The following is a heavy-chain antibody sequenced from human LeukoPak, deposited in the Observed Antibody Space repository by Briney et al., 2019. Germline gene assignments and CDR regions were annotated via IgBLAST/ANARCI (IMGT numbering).Heavy chain of an antibody. V-gene: IGHV4-34*01. CDR3: ARGLVRGVIPPVRRWFDP. CDR1: GGSFSGCY. CDR2: INHSGST. J-gene: IGHJ5*02. Sequence: SETLSLTCAVYGGSFSGCYWSWIRQPPGKGLEWIGEINHSGSTNYNPSLKSRVTISVDTSKNQFSLKLSSVTAADTAVYYCARGLVRGVIPPVRRWFDPWGQGTLVTVSS. D-gene: IGHD3-10*01.